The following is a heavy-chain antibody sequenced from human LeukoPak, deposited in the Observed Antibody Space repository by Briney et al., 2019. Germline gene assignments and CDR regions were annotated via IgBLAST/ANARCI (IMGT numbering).Heavy chain of an antibody. D-gene: IGHD1-26*01. CDR2: IKQDGGET. V-gene: IGHV3-7*01. CDR1: GFTLSSYW. CDR3: ARPRVGARGYYFDY. Sequence: GGSLRLSCAASGFTLSSYWMSWVRQAPGKGLEWVANIKQDGGETYYVDSVKGRFTISRDNAKNSLYLQMNSLRAEDTAVYYCARPRVGARGYYFDYWGQGTLVTVSS. J-gene: IGHJ4*02.